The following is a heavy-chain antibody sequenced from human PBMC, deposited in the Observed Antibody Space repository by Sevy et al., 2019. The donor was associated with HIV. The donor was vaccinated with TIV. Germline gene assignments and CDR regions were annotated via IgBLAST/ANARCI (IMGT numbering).Heavy chain of an antibody. CDR1: GFSVSSNY. V-gene: IGHV3-53*01. CDR2: MYRDGST. Sequence: GGSLRLSCAASGFSVSSNYMSWVRQAPGKGLEWVSVMYRDGSTYYADSVKGRFTIVRDESKNTMYIQMNSLRAEDTAEYYCARGEDFYDSSGYYYSWAFDIWGQGTMVTVSS. CDR3: ARGEDFYDSSGYYYSWAFDI. D-gene: IGHD3-22*01. J-gene: IGHJ3*02.